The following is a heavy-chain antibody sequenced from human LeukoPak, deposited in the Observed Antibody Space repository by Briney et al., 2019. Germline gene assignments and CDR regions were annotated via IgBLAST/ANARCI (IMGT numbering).Heavy chain of an antibody. V-gene: IGHV3-23*01. J-gene: IGHJ4*02. CDR2: ISGDGDST. CDR3: ARESLESTPFDY. Sequence: GGSLRLSCAASGFSFSNYAMSWVRQAPGQGLEWVSSISGDGDSTYYADSVKGRFTISRDNSKNTLSLQMSSLRAEDTAVYYCARESLESTPFDYWGQGTLVTVSS. CDR1: GFSFSNYA.